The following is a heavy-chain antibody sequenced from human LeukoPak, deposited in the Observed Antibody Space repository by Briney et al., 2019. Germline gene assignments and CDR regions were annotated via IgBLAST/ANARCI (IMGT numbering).Heavy chain of an antibody. Sequence: ASVKVSCKASGYTFTGYYMHWVRQAPGQGLEWMGRINPNSGGTNYAQKFQGRVTMTRDTSISTAYTELSRLRSDDTAVYYCARGGSGSYGGLEDYWGQGTLVTVSS. J-gene: IGHJ4*02. CDR1: GYTFTGYY. V-gene: IGHV1-2*06. CDR3: ARGGSGSYGGLEDY. D-gene: IGHD1-26*01. CDR2: INPNSGGT.